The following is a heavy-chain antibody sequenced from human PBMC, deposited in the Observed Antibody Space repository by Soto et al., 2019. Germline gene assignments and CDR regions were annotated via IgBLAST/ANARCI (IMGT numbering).Heavy chain of an antibody. V-gene: IGHV4-38-2*02. CDR1: GFSISSGYY. CDR3: ARDCSSTNCYIPDY. J-gene: IGHJ4*02. CDR2: ISHTGST. Sequence: SETLSLPCPVSGFSISSGYYWVWTRQPPGKGLEWIGSISHTGSTYYNPSLKSRVTISVDTSKNQFSLRLRSVTAADTAVYYCARDCSSTNCYIPDYWGQGALVNVYS. D-gene: IGHD2-2*02.